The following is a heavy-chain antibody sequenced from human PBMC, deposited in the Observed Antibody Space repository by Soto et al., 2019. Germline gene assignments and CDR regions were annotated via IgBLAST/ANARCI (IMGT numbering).Heavy chain of an antibody. V-gene: IGHV4-30-4*01. J-gene: IGHJ4*02. Sequence: PSETLSLTCTVSGGSISSGDYYWSWIRQPPGKGLEWIGYIYYSGSTYYNPSLKSRVTISVDTSKNQFSLKLSSVTAADTAVYYCARAEDGYNNFDYWGQGTLVTV. D-gene: IGHD5-12*01. CDR3: ARAEDGYNNFDY. CDR2: IYYSGST. CDR1: GGSISSGDYY.